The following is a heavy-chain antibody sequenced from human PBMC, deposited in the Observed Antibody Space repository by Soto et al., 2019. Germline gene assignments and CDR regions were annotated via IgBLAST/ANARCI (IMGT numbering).Heavy chain of an antibody. CDR2: IIPIFGTA. D-gene: IGHD3-3*01. CDR1: GGTFSSYA. V-gene: IGHV1-69*01. J-gene: IGHJ4*02. CDR3: ASTTDSYYDFWSGYYPSGY. Sequence: QVQLVQSGAEVQKPGSSVKVSCKASGGTFSSYAISWVRQAPGQGLEWMGGIIPIFGTANYAQKFQGRVTITADESTSTAYMELSSLRSEDTAVYYCASTTDSYYDFWSGYYPSGYWGQGTLVTVSS.